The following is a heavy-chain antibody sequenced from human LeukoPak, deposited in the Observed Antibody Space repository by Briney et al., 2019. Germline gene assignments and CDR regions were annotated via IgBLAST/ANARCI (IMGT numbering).Heavy chain of an antibody. J-gene: IGHJ3*02. CDR1: GYIFTSYY. D-gene: IGHD5-24*01. CDR3: AREEMASMTFSLEHAFDI. V-gene: IGHV1-46*01. CDR2: INPSAGST. Sequence: ASVKVSXKASGYIFTSYYMHWARQAPGQGLEWIGVINPSAGSTTYAQKFQGRVTMTRDTSTSIVYMELSSLRSEDTAVYYCAREEMASMTFSLEHAFDIWGQGTRVTVSS.